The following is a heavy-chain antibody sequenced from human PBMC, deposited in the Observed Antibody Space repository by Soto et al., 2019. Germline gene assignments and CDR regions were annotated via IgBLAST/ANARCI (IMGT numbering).Heavy chain of an antibody. CDR3: ARAPFIAAAGDFMGYYYYGMDV. CDR1: GGTFSSYA. J-gene: IGHJ6*02. Sequence: QVQLVQSGAEVKKPGSSVKVSCKASGGTFSSYAISWVRLAPGQGLEWMGGIIPSFGTANYAQKFQGRVTITADESTSTAYMELSSLRSEDTAVYYCARAPFIAAAGDFMGYYYYGMDVWGQGTTVTVSS. V-gene: IGHV1-69*01. D-gene: IGHD6-13*01. CDR2: IIPSFGTA.